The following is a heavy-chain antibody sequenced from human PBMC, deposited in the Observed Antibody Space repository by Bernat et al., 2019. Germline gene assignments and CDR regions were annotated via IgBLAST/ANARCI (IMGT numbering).Heavy chain of an antibody. CDR3: ARSLGGPYQFDH. J-gene: IGHJ4*02. V-gene: IGHV3-74*01. Sequence: EVQLVESGVDLVQPGGSLRLSCAVSGFTFSTYWMHWVRQDPGKGLVWVSRVNGDGSSAAYAASVKGRFTISRDNAKNTLFLQMDSLRAEDTAVYYCARSLGGPYQFDHWGQGTLVTVSS. D-gene: IGHD2-2*01. CDR1: GFTFSTYW. CDR2: VNGDGSSA.